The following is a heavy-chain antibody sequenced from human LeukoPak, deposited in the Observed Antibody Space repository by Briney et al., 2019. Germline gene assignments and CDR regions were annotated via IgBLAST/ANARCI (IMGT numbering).Heavy chain of an antibody. CDR2: ISYDGSNE. CDR1: GFTFSSYV. Sequence: GGSLRLSCAASGFTFSSYVMHWVRQAPGKGLEWVAIISYDGSNEYYADSVKGRFTISRDNSKNTLYLQMNSLRAEDTAVYYCARDLSCSGGSCPWGQGTLVTVSS. CDR3: ARDLSCSGGSCP. V-gene: IGHV3-30*04. J-gene: IGHJ5*02. D-gene: IGHD2-15*01.